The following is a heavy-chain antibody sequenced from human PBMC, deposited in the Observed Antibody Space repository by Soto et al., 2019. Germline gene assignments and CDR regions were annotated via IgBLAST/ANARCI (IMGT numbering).Heavy chain of an antibody. CDR1: GFTFSSYG. D-gene: IGHD1-1*01. CDR3: AKAGPGYENWFDP. V-gene: IGHV3-30*18. J-gene: IGHJ5*02. CDR2: ISYDGSNK. Sequence: GGSLRLSCAASGFTFSSYGMHWVRQAPGKGLEWVAVISYDGSNKYYADSVKGRFTISRDNSKNTLYLQMNSLRAEDTAVYYCAKAGPGYENWFDPWGQGTLVTVSS.